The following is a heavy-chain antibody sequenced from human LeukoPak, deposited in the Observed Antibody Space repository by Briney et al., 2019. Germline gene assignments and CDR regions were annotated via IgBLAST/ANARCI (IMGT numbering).Heavy chain of an antibody. CDR2: INPSGGST. Sequence: ASVKVSCKASGYTFTSYYMHWVRQAPGQGLEWMGIINPSGGSTSYAQKFQGRVTMTRDTSTSTVYMELSSLRSEDTAVYYCARHEIAAASYYYYGMDVWGQGTTVTVSS. CDR1: GYTFTSYY. V-gene: IGHV1-46*01. CDR3: ARHEIAAASYYYYGMDV. D-gene: IGHD6-13*01. J-gene: IGHJ6*02.